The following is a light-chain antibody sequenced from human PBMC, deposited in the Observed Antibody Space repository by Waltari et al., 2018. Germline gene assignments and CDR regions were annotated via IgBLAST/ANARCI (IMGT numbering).Light chain of an antibody. CDR1: STDIGGYYY. CDR3: NSYTSRSTMI. CDR2: NVN. J-gene: IGLJ2*01. V-gene: IGLV2-14*01. Sequence: QSALTQPASVSGSPGQSITISCTGSSTDIGGYYYVSWYRQDPGKAPKLLIHNVNKRPSGVSDRFSGSKSGNTASLTISGLQAEDEAHYFCNSYTSRSTMIFGGGTTLTV.